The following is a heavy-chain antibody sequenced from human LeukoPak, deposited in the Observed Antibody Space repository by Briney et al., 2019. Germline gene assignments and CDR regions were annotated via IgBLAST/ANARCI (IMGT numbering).Heavy chain of an antibody. CDR2: IIPILGIA. CDR1: GYTFTSYG. CDR3: ARDLKGVRYGMDV. D-gene: IGHD3-10*02. J-gene: IGHJ6*02. Sequence: ASVKVSCKASGYTFTSYGISWVRQAPGQGLEWMGRIIPILGIANYAQKFQGRVTITADKSTSTAYMELSSLRSEDTAVYYCARDLKGVRYGMDVWGQGTTVTVSS. V-gene: IGHV1-69*04.